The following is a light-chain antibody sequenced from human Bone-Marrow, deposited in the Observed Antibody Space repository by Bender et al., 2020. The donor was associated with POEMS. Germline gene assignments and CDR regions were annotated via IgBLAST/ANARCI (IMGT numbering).Light chain of an antibody. Sequence: QSALTQPASVSGSPGQSITISCTGTSSDIGAYNFVSWYQHHPGEAPKLLIYDVTSRPSGVSNRFSGSKSGNTASLTVSGLQAEDEADYYCSSFVGNNNPHVVFGGGTKLTVL. J-gene: IGLJ2*01. CDR1: SSDIGAYNF. CDR3: SSFVGNNNPHVV. V-gene: IGLV2-14*03. CDR2: DVT.